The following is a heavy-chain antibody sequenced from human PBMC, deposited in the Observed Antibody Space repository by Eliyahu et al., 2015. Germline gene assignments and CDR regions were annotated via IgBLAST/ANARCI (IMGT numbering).Heavy chain of an antibody. CDR2: T. J-gene: IGHJ5*02. D-gene: IGHD6-25*01. V-gene: IGHV4-4*07. CDR3: ARDSTYSSDRLSYKLRPNWFDP. Sequence: TXYNPSLSSRVTMSVDTSKNQFSLKLSSVTAADTAVYYCARDSTYSSDRLSYKLRPNWFDPWGQGTLVTVSS.